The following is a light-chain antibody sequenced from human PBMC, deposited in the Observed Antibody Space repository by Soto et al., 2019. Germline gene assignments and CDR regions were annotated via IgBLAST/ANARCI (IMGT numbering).Light chain of an antibody. CDR3: MQALQTPYT. CDR2: LGS. J-gene: IGKJ2*01. V-gene: IGKV2-28*01. CDR1: QSLLHSNGYNY. Sequence: DIVMTQSPLSLPVTPGEPASISCRSSQSLLHSNGYNYLDWYLQKPGQSPQLLIYLGSNRSSGVPKRFSGSGSGTDFTLKISRVEAEDVGVYYCMQALQTPYTFGQGTKLEIK.